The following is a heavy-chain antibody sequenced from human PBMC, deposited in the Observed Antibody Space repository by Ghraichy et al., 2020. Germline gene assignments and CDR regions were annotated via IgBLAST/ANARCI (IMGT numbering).Heavy chain of an antibody. V-gene: IGHV4-59*01. CDR3: AGDRGTSSWWRELDY. J-gene: IGHJ4*02. CDR2: ISYSGSP. CDR1: GGSITSYY. D-gene: IGHD6-13*01. Sequence: SETLSLTCTVSGGSITSYYCYWIWHPPWKGLEWIGYISYSGSPNYNPSLKSRFTVSVDTSKNLFSLKLSSVTAAAAAVYYCAGDRGTSSWWRELDYWGQGTLVTVSS.